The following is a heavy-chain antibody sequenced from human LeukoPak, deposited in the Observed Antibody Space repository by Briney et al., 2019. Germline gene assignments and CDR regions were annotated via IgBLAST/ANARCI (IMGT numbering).Heavy chain of an antibody. J-gene: IGHJ4*02. Sequence: GGSLRLSCAASGSTFSSYSMNWVRQAPGKGLEWVSSISSSSSYIYYADSVKGRFTISRDNAKNSLYLQMNSLRAEDTAVYYCARDLYYYDSSGYFDYWGQGTLVTVSS. V-gene: IGHV3-21*01. CDR1: GSTFSSYS. D-gene: IGHD3-22*01. CDR2: ISSSSSYI. CDR3: ARDLYYYDSSGYFDY.